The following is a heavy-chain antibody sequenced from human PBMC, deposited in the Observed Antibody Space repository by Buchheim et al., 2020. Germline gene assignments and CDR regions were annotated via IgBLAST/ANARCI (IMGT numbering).Heavy chain of an antibody. CDR1: GYTFNSYF. J-gene: IGHJ4*02. Sequence: QVQLVQSGAEVERPGASVRISCTASGYTFNSYFMHWVRQAPGQGLQWMGVINPSGAFTTYAQTFQGRITMTRDTPKSTFSMELGSLRSEDTAVYYCARALTGYYPNLFDSWGQGTL. V-gene: IGHV1-46*02. D-gene: IGHD3-9*01. CDR2: INPSGAFT. CDR3: ARALTGYYPNLFDS.